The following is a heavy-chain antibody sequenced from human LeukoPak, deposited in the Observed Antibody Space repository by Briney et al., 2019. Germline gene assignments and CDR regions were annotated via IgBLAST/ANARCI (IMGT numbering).Heavy chain of an antibody. CDR1: GFTFSSYA. D-gene: IGHD7-27*01. J-gene: IGHJ4*02. V-gene: IGHV3-23*01. CDR3: AKGQTWASVYFDS. Sequence: GGSLTLSCAASGFTFSSYAMCWVRQAPGKGLEYISAISSSGDDTLYADSVKGRFTISRDNFKNTLYLQMNSLRAEDTAVYYCAKGQTWASVYFDSWGQGTLVTVSS. CDR2: ISSSGDDT.